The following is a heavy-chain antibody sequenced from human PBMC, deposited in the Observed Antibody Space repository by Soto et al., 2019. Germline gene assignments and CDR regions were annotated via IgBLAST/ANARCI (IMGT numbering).Heavy chain of an antibody. Sequence: PGGSLRLSCAASGFTFSSYGMHWVRQAPGKGLEWVAVISYDGSNKYYADSVKGRFTISRDNSKNTLYLQMNSPRAEDTAVYYCAKDPFFSSSWSYYFDYWGQGTLVTVS. D-gene: IGHD6-13*01. J-gene: IGHJ4*02. CDR1: GFTFSSYG. CDR2: ISYDGSNK. V-gene: IGHV3-30*18. CDR3: AKDPFFSSSWSYYFDY.